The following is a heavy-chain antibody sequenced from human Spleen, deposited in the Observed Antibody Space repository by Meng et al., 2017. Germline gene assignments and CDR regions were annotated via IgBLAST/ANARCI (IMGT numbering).Heavy chain of an antibody. CDR2: IKQDGSEK. V-gene: IGHV3-7*01. CDR1: GFTFSSYW. Sequence: GGSLRLSCAASGFTFSSYWMSWVRQAPGKGLEWVANIKQDGSEKYYVDSVKGRFTISRDNSRTPLYLQMNSLTTEDTAVYYCARMKGVATFDYWGQGTLVTVSS. J-gene: IGHJ4*02. D-gene: IGHD3-10*01. CDR3: ARMKGVATFDY.